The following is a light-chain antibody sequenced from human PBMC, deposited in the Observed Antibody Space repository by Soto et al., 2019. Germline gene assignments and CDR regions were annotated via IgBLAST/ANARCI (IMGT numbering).Light chain of an antibody. V-gene: IGKV3-20*01. CDR3: QQHGRSPFG. CDR1: QSVANNY. J-gene: IGKJ5*01. Sequence: EIVLTQSPGTLSLSPGERATLSCRASQSVANNYLAWYQQKPGQTPRLLIYHASNRATAIPDRFSGSGSGTDFTLTISRLEPEDFAVYYCQQHGRSPFGFGQGTRLEIK. CDR2: HAS.